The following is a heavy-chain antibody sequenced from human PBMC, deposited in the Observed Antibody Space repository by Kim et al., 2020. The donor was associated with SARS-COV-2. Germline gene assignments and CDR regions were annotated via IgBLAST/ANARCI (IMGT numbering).Heavy chain of an antibody. Sequence: ASVKVSCKASGYTFTSYYMHWVRQAPGQGLEWMGIINPSGGSTSYAQKFQGRVTMTRDTSTSTVYMELSSLKSEDTAGYYCARDQSPITLLTMIKGLVYWGQGTLVTVSS. CDR3: ARDQSPITLLTMIKGLVY. D-gene: IGHD3-22*01. CDR2: INPSGGST. J-gene: IGHJ4*02. CDR1: GYTFTSYY. V-gene: IGHV1-46*01.